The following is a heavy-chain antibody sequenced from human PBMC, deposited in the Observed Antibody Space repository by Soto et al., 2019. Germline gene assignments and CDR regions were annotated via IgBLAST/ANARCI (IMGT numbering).Heavy chain of an antibody. CDR1: GFTFDDYA. D-gene: IGHD3-10*01. J-gene: IGHJ6*02. CDR2: ISWNSGSI. Sequence: EVQLVESGGGLVQPGRSLRLSCAASGFTFDDYAMHWVRQAPGKGLEWVSGISWNSGSIGYADSVKGRFTISRDNAKNSLYLHMNSLIAEDTALYYCAKDASTMVRGVISDYGMDVWGQGTTVTVSS. V-gene: IGHV3-9*01. CDR3: AKDASTMVRGVISDYGMDV.